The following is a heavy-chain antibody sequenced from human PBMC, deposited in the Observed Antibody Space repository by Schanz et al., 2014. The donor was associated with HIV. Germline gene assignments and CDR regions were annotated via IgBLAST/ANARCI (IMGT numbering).Heavy chain of an antibody. CDR3: VRVRSPRVKIVVVMDYYYYAMDF. J-gene: IGHJ6*02. V-gene: IGHV3-30*03. CDR2: ISSDGSEE. Sequence: VQLVESGGGLVKPGGSLRLSCAASGFTFSSFGMHWVRQAPGKGLEWVAVISSDGSEEYFADSVKGRFTISRDISKNSLYLQMNSLRAEDTAVYYCVRVRSPRVKIVVVMDYYYYAMDFWGQGTTVTVSS. D-gene: IGHD3-22*01. CDR1: GFTFSSFG.